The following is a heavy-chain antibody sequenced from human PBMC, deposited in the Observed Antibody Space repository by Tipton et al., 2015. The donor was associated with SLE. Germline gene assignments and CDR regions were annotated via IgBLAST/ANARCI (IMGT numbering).Heavy chain of an antibody. CDR1: GFTFSSYW. Sequence: SLRLSCAASGFTFSSYWMSWVRQAPGKGLEWVSSITGSSGYIYYADSVKGRFTISRDNANNSLSLQMSSLRAEDTAVYYCARGSRVTLFGVVIIANWGQGTLVTVSS. D-gene: IGHD3-3*01. V-gene: IGHV3-21*01. CDR3: ARGSRVTLFGVVIIAN. CDR2: ITGSSGYI. J-gene: IGHJ4*02.